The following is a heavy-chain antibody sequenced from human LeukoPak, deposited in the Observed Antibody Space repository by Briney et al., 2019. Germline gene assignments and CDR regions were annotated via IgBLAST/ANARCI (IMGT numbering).Heavy chain of an antibody. D-gene: IGHD2-21*02. Sequence: SETLSLTCAVYGGSFSGYCWSWIRQPPGKGLEWIGEINHSGSTNYNPSLKSRVTISVDTSKNQFSLKLSSVTAADTAVYYCARGLIRNCGGDCYSGGFDYWGQGTLVTVSS. V-gene: IGHV4-34*01. CDR2: INHSGST. CDR1: GGSFSGYC. J-gene: IGHJ4*02. CDR3: ARGLIRNCGGDCYSGGFDY.